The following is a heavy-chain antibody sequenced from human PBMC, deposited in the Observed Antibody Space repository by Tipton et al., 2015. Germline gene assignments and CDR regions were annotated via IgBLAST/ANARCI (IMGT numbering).Heavy chain of an antibody. J-gene: IGHJ4*02. V-gene: IGHV4-4*02. Sequence: GLVKPSGTLSLTCTVSGGSISNLNWWSWVRQPPGKGLEWIGEIYDSGSTNYNPSLKSRVTMSVDKSKNQFSLQLSSVTAADTAVYYCAREADSGNYYEYYFDYWGQGTLVTVSS. CDR1: GGSISNLNW. CDR3: AREADSGNYYEYYFDY. D-gene: IGHD1-26*01. CDR2: IYDSGST.